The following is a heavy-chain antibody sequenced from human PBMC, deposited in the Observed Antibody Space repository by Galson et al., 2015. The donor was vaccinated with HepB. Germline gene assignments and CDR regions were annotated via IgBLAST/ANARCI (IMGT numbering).Heavy chain of an antibody. CDR3: ARIQGLYYFDY. V-gene: IGHV4-59*01. J-gene: IGHJ4*02. CDR1: GGSISSYY. Sequence: ETLSLTCTVSGGSISSYYWSWIRQPPGKGLEWIGYIYYSGSTNYNPSLKSRVTISVDTSKNQFSLKLSSVTAADTAVYYCARIQGLYYFDYWGQGTLVTVSS. CDR2: IYYSGST. D-gene: IGHD4/OR15-4a*01.